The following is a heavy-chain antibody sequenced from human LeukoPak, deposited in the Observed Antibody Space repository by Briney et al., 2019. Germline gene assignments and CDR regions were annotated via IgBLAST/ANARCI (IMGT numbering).Heavy chain of an antibody. D-gene: IGHD1-26*01. CDR1: GGSISTTDFD. J-gene: IGHJ4*02. CDR2: ISSSGKS. Sequence: PSETLSPTCAVSGGSISTTDFDWAWIRQPPGQGLEWIATISSSGKSYYNPYLMSRVTISVDTSKNQFSLDVTSVTAADTGLFYCARFKGGTGFDYWGRGILVIVS. CDR3: ARFKGGTGFDY. V-gene: IGHV4-39*01.